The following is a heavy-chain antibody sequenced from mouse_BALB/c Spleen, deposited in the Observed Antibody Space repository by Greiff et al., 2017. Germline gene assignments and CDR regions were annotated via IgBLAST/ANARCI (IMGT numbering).Heavy chain of an antibody. CDR1: GFSLTSYG. J-gene: IGHJ3*01. CDR3: ASYYGYDVGTSWFAY. D-gene: IGHD2-14*01. CDR2: IWAGGST. Sequence: VHLVESGPGLVAPSQSLSITCTVSGFSLTSYGVHWVRQPPGKGLEWLGVIWAGGSTNYNSALMSRLGISKDNSKSQVFLKMNSLQTDDTAMYYCASYYGYDVGTSWFAYWGQGTLVTVSA. V-gene: IGHV2-9*02.